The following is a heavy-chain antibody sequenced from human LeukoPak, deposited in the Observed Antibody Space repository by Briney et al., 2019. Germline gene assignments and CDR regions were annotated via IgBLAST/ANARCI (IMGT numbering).Heavy chain of an antibody. D-gene: IGHD2/OR15-2a*01. Sequence: ASVKVSCKASGYTFTGYYMHWVRQAPGQGLEWMGRINPNSGGTNYAQKFQGRVTMTRDTSISTAYMELSRLRSDDTAVYYCARDLSPATLYDDWGQGTLVTVSS. CDR1: GYTFTGYY. V-gene: IGHV1-2*06. J-gene: IGHJ4*02. CDR3: ARDLSPATLYDD. CDR2: INPNSGGT.